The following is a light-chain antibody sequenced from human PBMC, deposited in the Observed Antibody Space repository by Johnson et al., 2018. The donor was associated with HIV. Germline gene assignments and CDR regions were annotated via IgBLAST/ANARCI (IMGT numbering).Light chain of an antibody. J-gene: IGLJ1*01. CDR1: SSNIENNY. CDR3: GTWDSSLSAYV. Sequence: QSVLTQPPSVSATPGQKVTISCSGSSSNIENNYVSWYQQLPETAPKLLIYENNKRPSGIPDRFSGSKSGTSATLGVTGLQTGDEAYYFCGTWDSSLSAYVFGTGTKVTVL. CDR2: ENN. V-gene: IGLV1-51*02.